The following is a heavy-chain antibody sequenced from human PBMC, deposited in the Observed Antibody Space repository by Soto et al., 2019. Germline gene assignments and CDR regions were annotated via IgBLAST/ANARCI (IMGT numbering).Heavy chain of an antibody. V-gene: IGHV5-51*01. D-gene: IGHD3-3*01. CDR3: ARHLDHSPTYYGMDV. CDR1: GYSFTSYW. J-gene: IGHJ6*02. CDR2: IYPGDSDT. Sequence: GESLKISCKGSGYSFTSYWIGWVRQMPGKGLEWMGIIYPGDSDTRYSPSFQGQVTISADKSISTAYLQRSSLKASDTAMYYCARHLDHSPTYYGMDVWGQGTTVTVSS.